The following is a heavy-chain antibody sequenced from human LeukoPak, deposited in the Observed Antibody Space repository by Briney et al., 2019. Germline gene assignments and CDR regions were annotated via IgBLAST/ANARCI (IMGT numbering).Heavy chain of an antibody. Sequence: PGGSLTLSYAVCGFTFLSYSLNWFRQAPGKGLEWVSSISSSSSYIYYADSVKGRFTISRDNAKNSLYLQMNSLRAEDTAVYYCARKMKTGHRSGSCLLGAQRTMVTVSS. CDR3: ARKMKTGHRSGSCLL. CDR1: GFTFLSYS. J-gene: IGHJ3*01. D-gene: IGHD3-22*01. V-gene: IGHV3-21*01. CDR2: ISSSSSYI.